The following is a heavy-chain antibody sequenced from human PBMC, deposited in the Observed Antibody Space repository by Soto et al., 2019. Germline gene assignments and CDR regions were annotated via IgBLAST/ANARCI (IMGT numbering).Heavy chain of an antibody. D-gene: IGHD3-10*01. V-gene: IGHV3-48*01. CDR2: ISTNNDAI. J-gene: IGHJ4*02. Sequence: EVQLVESGGGLVQPGGSLRLSCAASGFSISDCNMNWVRRAPGKGLEWISYISTNNDAIYYADSVKGRFTISRVIAKNSLYLQMNSLRAEDTALYYCASVLGSRRSGSYPSYWGQGTLVTVSS. CDR3: ASVLGSRRSGSYPSY. CDR1: GFSISDCN.